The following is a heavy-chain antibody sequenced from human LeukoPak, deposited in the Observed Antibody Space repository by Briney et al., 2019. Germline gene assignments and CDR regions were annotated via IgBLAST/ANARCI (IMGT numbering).Heavy chain of an antibody. D-gene: IGHD5-12*01. CDR3: ANPQSRGYDYLDY. J-gene: IGHJ4*02. CDR1: GFTFSSYG. CDR2: ISIDGSEK. V-gene: IGHV3-30*18. Sequence: GGSLKLSCAASGFTFSSYGMHWVRQAPGKGLEWVAVISIDGSEKYYADSVKGRFTISRDNSKNTLYLQMNSLRGDDTAVYYCANPQSRGYDYLDYWGQGTLVTVSS.